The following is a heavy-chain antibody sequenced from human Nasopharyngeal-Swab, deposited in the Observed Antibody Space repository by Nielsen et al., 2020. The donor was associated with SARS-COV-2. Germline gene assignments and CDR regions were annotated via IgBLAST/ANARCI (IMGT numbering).Heavy chain of an antibody. V-gene: IGHV4-39*07. CDR3: ARGSYYYDSSGPDY. J-gene: IGHJ4*02. CDR2: IYYSGST. Sequence: SETLSLTCTVSGGSISSSSYCRGWIRQPPGKGLEWIGSIYYSGSTNYNPSLKSRVTISVDTSKNQFSLKLSSVTAADTAVYYCARGSYYYDSSGPDYWGQGTLVTVSS. CDR1: GGSISSSSYC. D-gene: IGHD3-22*01.